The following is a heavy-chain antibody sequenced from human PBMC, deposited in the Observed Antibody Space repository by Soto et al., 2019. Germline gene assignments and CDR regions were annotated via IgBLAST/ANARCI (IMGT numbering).Heavy chain of an antibody. CDR3: AKDGGGSYSVADY. J-gene: IGHJ4*02. D-gene: IGHD1-26*01. Sequence: GGSLRLSCAASGFTFSSYGMHWVRQAPGKGLEWVAVISYDGSNKYYADSVKGRFTISRDNSKNTLYLQMNSLRAEDTAVYYCAKDGGGSYSVADYWGQGTLVTVSS. V-gene: IGHV3-30*18. CDR1: GFTFSSYG. CDR2: ISYDGSNK.